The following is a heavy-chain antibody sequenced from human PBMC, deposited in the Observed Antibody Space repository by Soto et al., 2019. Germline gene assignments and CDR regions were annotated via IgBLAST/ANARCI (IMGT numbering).Heavy chain of an antibody. CDR3: ARERNYDFWSGYFGTRVYYYYGMDV. J-gene: IGHJ6*02. D-gene: IGHD3-3*01. Sequence: SETLSLTCAVYGGSFSGYYWSWIRQPPGKGLEWIGEINHSGSTNYNPSLKSRVTISVDTSKNQFPLKLSSVTAADTAVYYCARERNYDFWSGYFGTRVYYYYGMDVWGQGTTVTVSS. CDR1: GGSFSGYY. V-gene: IGHV4-34*01. CDR2: INHSGST.